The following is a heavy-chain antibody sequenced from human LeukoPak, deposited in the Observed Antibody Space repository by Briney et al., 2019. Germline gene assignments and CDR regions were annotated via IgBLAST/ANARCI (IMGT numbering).Heavy chain of an antibody. D-gene: IGHD4-17*01. CDR2: IYYSGNT. J-gene: IGHJ4*02. CDR1: GGSISTYY. CDR3: ARLPTVTTMGY. V-gene: IGHV4-59*08. Sequence: PSETLSLTCTVRGGSISTYYWSRIRQPPGKGLEWIGYIYYSGNTNYNPSLKSRVTISIDTSKSQFSLKLTSVTAADTAVYYCARLPTVTTMGYWGQGTLVTVSS.